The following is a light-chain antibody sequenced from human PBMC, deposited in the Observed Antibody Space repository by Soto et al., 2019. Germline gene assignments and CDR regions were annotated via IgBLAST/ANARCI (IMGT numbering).Light chain of an antibody. CDR2: GAS. CDR3: QPYGSSPT. V-gene: IGKV3-20*01. Sequence: EIVLTQSPGTLSLSPGERATLSCRASQSVTGSYLAWYHQKPGQAPRLLIYGASRRVTGIPDRFSGGGSGTDFTLTISRLEPEDIAVYDGQPYGSSPTFGGGTKVEIK. CDR1: QSVTGSY. J-gene: IGKJ4*01.